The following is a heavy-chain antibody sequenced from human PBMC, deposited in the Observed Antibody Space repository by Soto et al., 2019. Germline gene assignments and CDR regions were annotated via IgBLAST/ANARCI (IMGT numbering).Heavy chain of an antibody. D-gene: IGHD2-2*01. CDR1: GGSIRSYY. CDR2: IHYSGRT. J-gene: IGHJ6*02. Sequence: QVQLQESGPGLVKPSETLSLTCTVSGGSIRSYYWSWIRQSPGKGLEWIGYIHYSGRTKSNPSLKSRVTISVDSSSHPVSLKLSSVTAADSAVYFCARARYQLLHPYYYGMDVWGQGTTVTVSS. V-gene: IGHV4-59*01. CDR3: ARARYQLLHPYYYGMDV.